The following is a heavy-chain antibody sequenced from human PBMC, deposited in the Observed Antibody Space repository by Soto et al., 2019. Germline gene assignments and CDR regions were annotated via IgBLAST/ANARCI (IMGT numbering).Heavy chain of an antibody. CDR2: IYYSGST. Sequence: SETLSLTCTVSGGSISSYYWSWIRQPPGKGLEWIGYIYYSGSTNYNPSLKSRVTISVDTSKNQFSLKLSSVTAADTAVYYCARGPRGYCSSTSCPRGSYYYGMDVWGQGTTVTVSS. J-gene: IGHJ6*02. D-gene: IGHD2-2*01. CDR3: ARGPRGYCSSTSCPRGSYYYGMDV. V-gene: IGHV4-59*01. CDR1: GGSISSYY.